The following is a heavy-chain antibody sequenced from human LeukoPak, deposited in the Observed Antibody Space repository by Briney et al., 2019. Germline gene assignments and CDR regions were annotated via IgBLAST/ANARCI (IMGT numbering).Heavy chain of an antibody. D-gene: IGHD6-13*01. CDR1: GFTVSSNY. Sequence: GGSLRLSCAASGFTVSSNYMSWVRQAPGKGLEWVSVIYSGGGTYYADSVKGRFTISRDNSKNTLYLQMNSLRAEDTAVYYCARDEAAAGTTYPDYWGQGTLVTVSS. J-gene: IGHJ4*02. V-gene: IGHV3-53*01. CDR2: IYSGGGT. CDR3: ARDEAAAGTTYPDY.